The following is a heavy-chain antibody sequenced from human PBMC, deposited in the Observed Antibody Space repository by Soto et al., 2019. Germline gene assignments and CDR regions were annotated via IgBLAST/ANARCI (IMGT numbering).Heavy chain of an antibody. J-gene: IGHJ4*02. D-gene: IGHD3-10*01. CDR1: GYTFTSYG. Sequence: AASVKVSCKASGYTFTSYGISWVRQAPGQGLEWMGWISAYNGNTNYAQKLQGRVTMTTDTSTSTAYMELRSLRSDDTAVYYCARAFYGSGSYYRDYWGQGTLVTVSS. CDR3: ARAFYGSGSYYRDY. CDR2: ISAYNGNT. V-gene: IGHV1-18*04.